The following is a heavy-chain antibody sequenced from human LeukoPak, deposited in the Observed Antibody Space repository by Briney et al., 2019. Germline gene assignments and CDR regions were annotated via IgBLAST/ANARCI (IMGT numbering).Heavy chain of an antibody. J-gene: IGHJ4*02. CDR3: AKDTTMAS. CDR2: ISWNSGNI. D-gene: IGHD3-10*01. Sequence: SGGSLRLSCAASGFTFDDYAMHWVRQAPGKGLEWVSGISWNSGNIGYADSVTGRFTISRDNAKNSLYLQMNSLRAEDTALYYCAKDTTMASWGQGTLVTVSS. CDR1: GFTFDDYA. V-gene: IGHV3-9*01.